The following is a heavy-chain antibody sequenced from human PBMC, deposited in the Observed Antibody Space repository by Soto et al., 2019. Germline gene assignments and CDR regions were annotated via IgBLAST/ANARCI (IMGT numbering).Heavy chain of an antibody. CDR1: GFTFSSYW. CDR3: ARDYDFWSGPLTRYYYYYMDV. J-gene: IGHJ6*03. Sequence: GGSLRLSCAASGFTFSSYWMSWVRQAPGKGLEWVANIKQDGSEKYYVDSVKGRFTISRDNAENSLYLQMNSLRAEDTAVYYCARDYDFWSGPLTRYYYYYMDVWGKGTTVTVSS. D-gene: IGHD3-3*01. CDR2: IKQDGSEK. V-gene: IGHV3-7*01.